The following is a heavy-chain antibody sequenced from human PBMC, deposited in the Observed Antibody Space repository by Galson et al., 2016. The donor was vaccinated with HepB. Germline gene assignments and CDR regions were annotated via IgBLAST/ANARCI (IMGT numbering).Heavy chain of an antibody. V-gene: IGHV3-7*03. CDR2: INPDGNEK. CDR3: VTSQGY. CDR1: GLKFSTYW. J-gene: IGHJ4*02. Sequence: SLRLSCAVSGLKFSTYWMTWVHQAPGEGLEWVATINPDGNEKAYVDSVKGRFTMSRDNDKDSLHLQMNSLRAEDTGVYYCVTSQGYWGQGTLVTVSS.